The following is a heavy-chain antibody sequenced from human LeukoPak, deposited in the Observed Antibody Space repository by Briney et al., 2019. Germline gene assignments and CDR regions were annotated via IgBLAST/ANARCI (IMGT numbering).Heavy chain of an antibody. CDR2: IYTSGST. V-gene: IGHV4-4*07. Sequence: SETLSLTCSVPGGSISSYYWSWIRQPAGKGLEGIARIYTSGSTNYNPSLKSRVTISVDTSKNQFSVKLSSVTAADTAVYYFARDRWNYYPWVQGTLVTVSS. D-gene: IGHD1-7*01. J-gene: IGHJ5*02. CDR3: ARDRWNYYP. CDR1: GGSISSYY.